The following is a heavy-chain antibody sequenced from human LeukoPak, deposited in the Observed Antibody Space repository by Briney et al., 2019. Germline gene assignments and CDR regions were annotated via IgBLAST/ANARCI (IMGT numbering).Heavy chain of an antibody. CDR2: INPNSGGT. CDR3: AQYSGYDYSNYYFDY. V-gene: IGHV1-2*02. D-gene: IGHD5-12*01. CDR1: GYTFTGYY. Sequence: GASVKVSCKASGYTFTGYYMHWVRQAPGQGLEWMGWINPNSGGTNYAQKFQGRVTMTRDTSISTAYMELSSLRSEDTAVYYCAQYSGYDYSNYYFDYWGQGTLVTVSS. J-gene: IGHJ4*02.